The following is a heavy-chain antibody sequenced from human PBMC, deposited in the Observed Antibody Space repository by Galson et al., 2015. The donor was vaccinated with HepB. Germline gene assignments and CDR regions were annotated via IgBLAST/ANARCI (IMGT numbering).Heavy chain of an antibody. Sequence: SVKVSCKGSGYIFIGYYMHWVRQAPGQGLEWMGWINPNSGDANYAQKFQGRVAMTRDTSISTAYMELSGLKSDDTAVYYCASSGDVGGFPFRWGQGTLVTVSS. D-gene: IGHD3-10*01. J-gene: IGHJ4*02. V-gene: IGHV1-2*02. CDR3: ASSGDVGGFPFR. CDR1: GYIFIGYY. CDR2: INPNSGDA.